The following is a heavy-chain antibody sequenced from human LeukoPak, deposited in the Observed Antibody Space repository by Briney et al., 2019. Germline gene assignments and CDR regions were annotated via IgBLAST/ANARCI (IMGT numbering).Heavy chain of an antibody. CDR3: AREPFGGVIVDY. J-gene: IGHJ4*02. CDR1: GGSISSGGYY. Sequence: SQTLSLTCTVSGGSISSGGYYWSWIRQHPGKGLEWIGYIYYSGSTYYNPSLKSRVTISVDTSKNQFSLKLSSVTAADTAVYYCAREPFGGVIVDYWGQGTLVTVSS. V-gene: IGHV4-31*03. D-gene: IGHD3-16*02. CDR2: IYYSGST.